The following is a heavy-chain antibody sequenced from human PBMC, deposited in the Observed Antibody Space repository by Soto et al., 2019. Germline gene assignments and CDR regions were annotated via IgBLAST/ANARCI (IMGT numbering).Heavy chain of an antibody. Sequence: VKVSYKASGYTFTSYAMHWVRQAPGQRLEWMGWINAGNGNTKYSQKFQGRVTITRDTSASTAYLELSSLRSEDTAVYYCARSIVVVTALDYWGQGTLVTVSS. CDR3: ARSIVVVTALDY. D-gene: IGHD2-21*02. CDR1: GYTFTSYA. J-gene: IGHJ4*02. V-gene: IGHV1-3*01. CDR2: INAGNGNT.